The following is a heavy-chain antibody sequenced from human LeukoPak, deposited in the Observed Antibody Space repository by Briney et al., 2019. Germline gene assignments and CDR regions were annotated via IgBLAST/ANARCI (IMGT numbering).Heavy chain of an antibody. CDR2: ISAYNGNT. D-gene: IGHD1-26*01. J-gene: IGHJ3*02. CDR1: GYTFTSYG. CDR3: ARDAVSGTIVGATYLDI. V-gene: IGHV1-18*01. Sequence: ASVKVSCKASGYTFTSYGISWVRQAPGQGLEWMGWISAYNGNTNYAQKLQGRVTITADESTSTAYMELSSLRSEDTAVYYCARDAVSGTIVGATYLDIWGQGTTVTVSS.